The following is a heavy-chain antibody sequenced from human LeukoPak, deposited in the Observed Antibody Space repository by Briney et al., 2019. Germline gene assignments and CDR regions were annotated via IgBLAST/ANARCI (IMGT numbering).Heavy chain of an antibody. D-gene: IGHD2-2*01. J-gene: IGHJ4*02. V-gene: IGHV1-69*13. CDR3: ARAHRYCSSTSCFFDY. Sequence: ASVKVSCKASGGTFSSYAISWVRQAPGQGLEWMGGIIPIFGTANYAQKFQGRVTITADESTSTAYMELSSLRSEDTAAYYCARAHRYCSSTSCFFDYWGQGTLVTVSS. CDR1: GGTFSSYA. CDR2: IIPIFGTA.